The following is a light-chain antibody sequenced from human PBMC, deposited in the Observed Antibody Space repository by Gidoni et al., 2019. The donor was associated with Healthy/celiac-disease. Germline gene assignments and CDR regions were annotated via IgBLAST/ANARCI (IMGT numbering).Light chain of an antibody. CDR3: QQSYSTPPL. CDR1: QCISSY. CDR2: AAS. V-gene: IGKV1-39*01. Sequence: IQMPPSPSSLSASVGDRVTITCRASQCISSYSNWYQQKPGKAPKLLIYAASSLQSGVPSRFSGSGSGTDFTLTISSLQPEDFATCYCQQSYSTPPLFGGGTKVEIK. J-gene: IGKJ4*01.